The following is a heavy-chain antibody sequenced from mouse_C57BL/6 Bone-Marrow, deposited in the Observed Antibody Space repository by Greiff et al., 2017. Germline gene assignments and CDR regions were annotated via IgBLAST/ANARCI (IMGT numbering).Heavy chain of an antibody. D-gene: IGHD4-1*01. V-gene: IGHV7-3*01. Sequence: EVQLVESGGGLVQPGGSLSLSCAASGFTFTDYYMSWVRQPPGKALEWLGFIRNKANGYTTEYSASVKGRFTISRDNSQSILYLQMNALRAEDRATYYCARHWAAWFAYWGQGTLVTVSA. CDR1: GFTFTDYY. J-gene: IGHJ3*01. CDR3: ARHWAAWFAY. CDR2: IRNKANGYTT.